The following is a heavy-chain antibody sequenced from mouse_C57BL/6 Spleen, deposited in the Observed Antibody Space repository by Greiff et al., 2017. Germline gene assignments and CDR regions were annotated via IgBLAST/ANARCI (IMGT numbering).Heavy chain of an antibody. CDR3: ARPRSTMITRGSYYFDS. J-gene: IGHJ2*01. D-gene: IGHD2-4*01. V-gene: IGHV1-61*01. CDR1: GYTFTSYW. CDR2: IYPSDSET. Sequence: QVQLQQPGAELVRPGSSVKLSCKASGYTFTSYWMDWVKRRPGQGLEWIGNIYPSDSETHYNQKFKDKATLTVDKSSSTAYMQLSSLTSEDSAVYYCARPRSTMITRGSYYFDSRGQGTTLTVSS.